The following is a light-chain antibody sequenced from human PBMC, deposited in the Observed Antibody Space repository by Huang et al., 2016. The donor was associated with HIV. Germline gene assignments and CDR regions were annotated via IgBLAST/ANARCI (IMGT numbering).Light chain of an antibody. Sequence: EIVLTQSPGTLSLSPGERATLSCRASQNVRSNYLAWLQQKPGQAPRLLIYGASSRATGIPDRFSGSVSGTDFTLTIRSLDPEDFAVYYCQQFGSSPPTFGQGTKLDIK. CDR1: QNVRSNY. V-gene: IGKV3-20*01. CDR3: QQFGSSPPT. J-gene: IGKJ2*01. CDR2: GAS.